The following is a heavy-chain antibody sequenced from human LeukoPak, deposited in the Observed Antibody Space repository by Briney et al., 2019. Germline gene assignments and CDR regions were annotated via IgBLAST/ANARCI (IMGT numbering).Heavy chain of an antibody. D-gene: IGHD1-26*01. Sequence: PGGSLRLSCAAPGFTFSSYAMSWVRQAPGKGLEWVSAISSSGGNTFYADSVKGRFTVSRDNSKDTLYLQMNSLRAEDTAVYYCAKMGVELSPPRARVLFGFDYWGQGTLVTVSS. CDR1: GFTFSSYA. CDR3: AKMGVELSPPRARVLFGFDY. CDR2: ISSSGGNT. J-gene: IGHJ4*02. V-gene: IGHV3-23*01.